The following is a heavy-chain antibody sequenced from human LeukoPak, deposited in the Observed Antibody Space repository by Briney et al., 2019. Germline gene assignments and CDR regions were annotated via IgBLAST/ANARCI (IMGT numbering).Heavy chain of an antibody. J-gene: IGHJ6*02. V-gene: IGHV1-8*01. CDR2: MNPKSGNT. Sequence: ASVKVSCKASGYTFTNYDINWVRQAAGQGLEWMGWMNPKSGNTGYAQKFQGRVTMTRNASITTAYMELSSLTSEDTAVYYCARGDSSGWYEMEYYYYGMDVWGQGTTVTVSS. CDR1: GYTFTNYD. CDR3: ARGDSSGWYEMEYYYYGMDV. D-gene: IGHD6-19*01.